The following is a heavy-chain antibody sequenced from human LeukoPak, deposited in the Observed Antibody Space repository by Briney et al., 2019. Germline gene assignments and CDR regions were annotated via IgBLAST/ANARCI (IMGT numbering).Heavy chain of an antibody. CDR3: ARQDWNFDY. CDR2: ININSGGI. Sequence: ASVKVSCKASGYTFIDYWIHWVRQAPGQGLEWMGRININSGGINYAQKFQGRVTMTRATSISTAYMELSRLRFDDTAVYYCARQDWNFDYWGQGTLVTVSS. CDR1: GYTFIDYW. D-gene: IGHD1-1*01. V-gene: IGHV1-2*06. J-gene: IGHJ4*02.